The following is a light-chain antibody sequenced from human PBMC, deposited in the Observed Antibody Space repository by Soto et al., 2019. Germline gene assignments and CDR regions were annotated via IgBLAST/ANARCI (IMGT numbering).Light chain of an antibody. J-gene: IGLJ2*01. CDR3: CSYAGSYIS. V-gene: IGLV2-11*01. Sequence: QSALTQPRSVSGSPGQSVTISCTGTSSDVGDYNYVSWYQQHPGKAPKLMIYDVSKRPSGVPDRFSGSKSGNTASLTISGLQAEDEADYYCCSYAGSYISFGGGTKLTVL. CDR2: DVS. CDR1: SSDVGDYNY.